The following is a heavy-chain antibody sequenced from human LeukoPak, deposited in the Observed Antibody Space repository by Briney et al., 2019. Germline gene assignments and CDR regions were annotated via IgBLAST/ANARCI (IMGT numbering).Heavy chain of an antibody. CDR1: GFTFTRYW. D-gene: IGHD3-3*01. CDR2: IKQDGSEQ. CDR3: ARESRSGYYGEY. Sequence: GGSLRLSCAASGFTFTRYWMAWVRQAPGKGLEWVANIKQDGSEQYHVDSVRGRFTMSRDNTKNIVFLQMDSLRVEDTAVYYCARESRSGYYGEYWGQGTTVTVSS. J-gene: IGHJ4*02. V-gene: IGHV3-7*01.